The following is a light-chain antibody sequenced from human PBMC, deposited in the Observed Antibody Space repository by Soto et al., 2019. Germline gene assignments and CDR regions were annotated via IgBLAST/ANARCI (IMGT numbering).Light chain of an antibody. CDR3: QQYYSHPWT. Sequence: AIRMTQSPSSFSASTGNRVTITCRASQGSSSYLAWYQQKPGKAPKLLIYAASTLQSGVPSRFSGSGSGTDFTLTISCLQSEDFATYYCQQYYSHPWTFGQGTKVEIK. CDR1: QGSSSY. CDR2: AAS. J-gene: IGKJ1*01. V-gene: IGKV1-8*01.